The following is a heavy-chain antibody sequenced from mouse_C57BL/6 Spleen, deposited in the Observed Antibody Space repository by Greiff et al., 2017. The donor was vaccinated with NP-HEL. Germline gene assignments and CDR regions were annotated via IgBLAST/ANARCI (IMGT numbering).Heavy chain of an antibody. CDR2: IDPSDSYT. Sequence: VQLQQSGAELVKPGASVKLSCTASGYTFTSYWMQWVKQRPGQGLEWIGEIDPSDSYTNYNQKFKGKATLTVDTSSSTAYMQLSSLTSEDSAVYYCARCRYGSRYYYAMDYWGQGTSVTVSS. CDR1: GYTFTSYW. D-gene: IGHD1-1*01. V-gene: IGHV1-50*01. CDR3: ARCRYGSRYYYAMDY. J-gene: IGHJ4*01.